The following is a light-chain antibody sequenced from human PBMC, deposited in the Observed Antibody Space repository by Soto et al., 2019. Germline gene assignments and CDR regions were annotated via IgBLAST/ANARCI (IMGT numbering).Light chain of an antibody. CDR3: QQSFRPPYT. CDR2: ETS. V-gene: IGKV1-39*01. Sequence: IQMTQSPSSLSASVGDRVTITCRASQSLSSRLTWYQQKPGEAPKLLIYETSSLHSGVPSRFSGSGSETYFTLTINSLQPEDFATYYCQQSFRPPYTFGQGTKLEIK. J-gene: IGKJ2*01. CDR1: QSLSSR.